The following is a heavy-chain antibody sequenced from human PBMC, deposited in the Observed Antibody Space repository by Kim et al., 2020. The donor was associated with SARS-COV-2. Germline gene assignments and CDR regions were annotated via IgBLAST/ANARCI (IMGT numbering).Heavy chain of an antibody. V-gene: IGHV4-34*01. CDR2: INHSGST. CDR3: ARSSGVVRGAQLGN. Sequence: SETLSLTCAVYGGSFSGYYWSWIRQPPGKGLEWIGEINHSGSTNYNPCLKSRVTISVDTSKNQFSLKLSSVTAADTAVYYCARSSGVVRGAQLGNWGQGTLVTVSS. CDR1: GGSFSGYY. J-gene: IGHJ4*02. D-gene: IGHD3-10*01.